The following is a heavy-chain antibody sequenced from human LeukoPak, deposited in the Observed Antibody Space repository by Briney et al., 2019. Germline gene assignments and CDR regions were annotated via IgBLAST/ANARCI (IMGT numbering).Heavy chain of an antibody. J-gene: IGHJ6*02. CDR1: GFILSNPW. V-gene: IGHV3-7*03. Sequence: PGGSLRLSCAASGFILSNPWMTWVRQAPGKGPEWVANMNKDGSQKYYVDSVKGRFTISRDTAKNSLYLQMNNLRVEDTALYYCARNNDMDVWGQGTTVIVSS. CDR2: MNKDGSQK. D-gene: IGHD1/OR15-1a*01. CDR3: ARNNDMDV.